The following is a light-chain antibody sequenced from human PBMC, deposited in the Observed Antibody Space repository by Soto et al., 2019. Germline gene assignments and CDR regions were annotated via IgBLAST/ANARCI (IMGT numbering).Light chain of an antibody. V-gene: IGKV3-15*01. CDR2: GAF. Sequence: EIIMTQSPATLSVSPGERVTLSCRASQSVSSNLAWYQQKPGQAPSLLIYGAFTRATGIPARFSGTGSGTDFTLTISSLQPEDFAVYFCHQDFNLPWTFGQGTKVDIK. CDR3: HQDFNLPWT. J-gene: IGKJ1*01. CDR1: QSVSSN.